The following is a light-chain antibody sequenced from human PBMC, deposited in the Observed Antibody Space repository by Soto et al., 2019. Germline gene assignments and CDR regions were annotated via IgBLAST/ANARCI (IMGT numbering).Light chain of an antibody. J-gene: IGLJ2*01. CDR3: SSYTSSNALVV. CDR2: EVS. Sequence: QSALTQPASVSGSPGQSITISCTGTSSDVGGYKYVSWYQQHPGKAPKLMIYEVSNRPSGVSNRFSGSKSGNTASLTISGLQAEDEADYYCSSYTSSNALVVYGGGTQLTVL. CDR1: SSDVGGYKY. V-gene: IGLV2-14*01.